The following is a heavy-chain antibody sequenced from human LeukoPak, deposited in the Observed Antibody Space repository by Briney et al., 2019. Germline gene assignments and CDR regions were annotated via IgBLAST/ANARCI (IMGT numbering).Heavy chain of an antibody. CDR1: GFTFSSYA. V-gene: IGHV3-30-3*01. D-gene: IGHD2-8*02. J-gene: IGHJ4*02. CDR3: ARLAGPDHWYYFDY. Sequence: QSGRSLRLSCTASGFTFSSYAVHWVRQAPGKGLEWVAIISYDGSNKYYADSVKGRFTISRDNSKNTLYLQMNSLRAEDTAVYYCARLAGPDHWYYFDYWGQGTLVTVSS. CDR2: ISYDGSNK.